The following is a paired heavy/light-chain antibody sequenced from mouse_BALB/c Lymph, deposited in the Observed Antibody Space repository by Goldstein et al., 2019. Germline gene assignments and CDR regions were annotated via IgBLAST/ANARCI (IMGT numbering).Heavy chain of an antibody. J-gene: IGHJ1*01. CDR3: ARSVVGYFDV. CDR2: INPNNGGT. V-gene: IGHV1-18*01. CDR1: GYTFTEYT. D-gene: IGHD1-1*01. Sequence: EVQLQQSGPELVKPGASVKISCKTSGYTFTEYTMHWVKQSHGKSLEWIGGINPNNGGTSYNQKFKGKATLTVDKSSSTAYMELRSLTSEDSAVYYCARSVVGYFDVWGAGTTVTVSS.
Light chain of an antibody. V-gene: IGKV1-117*01. Sequence: DVLMTQTPLSLPVSLGDQASISCRSSQSIVHSNGNTYLEWYLQKPGQSPKLLIYKVSNRFSGVPDRFSGSGSGTDFTLKISRVEAEDLGVYYCFQGSHVPWTFGGGTKLEIK. CDR3: FQGSHVPWT. J-gene: IGKJ1*01. CDR2: KVS. CDR1: QSIVHSNGNTY.